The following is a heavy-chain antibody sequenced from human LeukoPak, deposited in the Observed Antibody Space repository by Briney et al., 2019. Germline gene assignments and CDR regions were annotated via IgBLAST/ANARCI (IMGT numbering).Heavy chain of an antibody. D-gene: IGHD5-18*01. J-gene: IGHJ4*02. CDR3: ARAVGYTAMVYFDY. CDR1: GGSISSGGYY. Sequence: SSQTLSLTCTVSGGSISSGGYYWSWIRQHPGKGLEWIGHIYYSGSTYYNPSLKGRVTISVDTSKNQFSLKLSSVTAADTAMYYCARAVGYTAMVYFDYWGQGTLVTVSS. V-gene: IGHV4-31*03. CDR2: IYYSGST.